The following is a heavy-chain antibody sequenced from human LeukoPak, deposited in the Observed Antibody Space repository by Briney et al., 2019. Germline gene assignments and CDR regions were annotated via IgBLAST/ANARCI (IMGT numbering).Heavy chain of an antibody. D-gene: IGHD2-2*01. CDR2: ISSSGSNI. CDR1: GFTFSDYY. V-gene: IGHV3-11*01. J-gene: IGHJ5*02. CDR3: GRGYCSSTSCYGGDWFDP. Sequence: GGSLRLTCAASGFTFSDYYMSWIRQAPGKGLEWVSYISSSGSNIYYADSVKGRFTISRDNAENSLYLQMNSLRAEDTDVYYCGRGYCSSTSCYGGDWFDPWGQGTLVTVSS.